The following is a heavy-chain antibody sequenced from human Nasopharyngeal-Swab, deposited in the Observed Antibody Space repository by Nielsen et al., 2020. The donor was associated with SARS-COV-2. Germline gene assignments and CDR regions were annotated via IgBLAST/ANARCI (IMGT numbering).Heavy chain of an antibody. J-gene: IGHJ4*02. Sequence: GGSLRLSCAASGFTFSSYSMNWVRQAPGKGLEWVSSISSSSSYIYYADSVKGRFTISRDNAKNSLYLQMNSLRAGDTAVYYCAGEMPPGRELDYWGQGTLVTVSS. CDR3: AGEMPPGRELDY. CDR1: GFTFSSYS. D-gene: IGHD1-1*01. V-gene: IGHV3-21*01. CDR2: ISSSSSYI.